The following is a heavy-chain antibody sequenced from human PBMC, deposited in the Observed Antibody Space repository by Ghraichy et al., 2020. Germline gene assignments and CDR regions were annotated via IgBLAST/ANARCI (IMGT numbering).Heavy chain of an antibody. CDR3: ARHSSGWHFDY. J-gene: IGHJ4*02. V-gene: IGHV4-59*08. D-gene: IGHD6-19*01. CDR1: GGSISGYY. Sequence: SETLSLTCTVSGGSISGYYWSWIRQPPGKGLEWIGYVYYSGSTNYSPSLKTRVTISVDTSKNQFSLKLSSVTAADTAVYYCARHSSGWHFDYWGQGTVVSVS. CDR2: VYYSGST.